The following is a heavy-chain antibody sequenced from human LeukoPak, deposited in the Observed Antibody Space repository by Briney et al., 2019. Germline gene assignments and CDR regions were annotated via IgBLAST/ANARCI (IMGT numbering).Heavy chain of an antibody. Sequence: GGSLRLSCAASGFTFSSYAMHWVRQAPGKGLEYVSAISSNGGSTYYANSVKGRFTISRDNSKNTLYLQMNSLRAEDTAVYYCAKDSGTYWVDYYYMDVWGTGTTVTVSS. CDR1: GFTFSSYA. CDR3: AKDSGTYWVDYYYMDV. D-gene: IGHD1-26*01. V-gene: IGHV3-64*01. CDR2: ISSNGGST. J-gene: IGHJ6*03.